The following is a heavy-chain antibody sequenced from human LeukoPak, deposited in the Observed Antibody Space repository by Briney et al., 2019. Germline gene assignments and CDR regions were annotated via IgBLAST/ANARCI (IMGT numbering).Heavy chain of an antibody. CDR2: INPNSGGT. D-gene: IGHD3-10*01. J-gene: IGHJ5*02. CDR3: ARGDKKENQSGPSGYFDP. V-gene: IGHV1-2*02. Sequence: AASVKVSCKASGYTFSGYHIHWVRQAPGQGLEWMGWINPNSGGTNFAPKFHGRVSMTRDTSINTAYMELTSLRSDDTAVYYCARGDKKENQSGPSGYFDPWGQGTLVTVSS. CDR1: GYTFSGYH.